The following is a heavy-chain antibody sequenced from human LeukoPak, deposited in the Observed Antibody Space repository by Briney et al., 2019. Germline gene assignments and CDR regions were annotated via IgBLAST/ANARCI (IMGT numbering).Heavy chain of an antibody. CDR1: GYTFTSYD. J-gene: IGHJ4*02. CDR3: ATDLDSSIYMSGFDY. V-gene: IGHV1-24*01. D-gene: IGHD1-1*01. Sequence: ASVKVSCKASGYTFTSYDINWVRQAPGKGLEWMGGFDPEDGETIYAQKFQGRVTMTEDTSTDTAYMELSSLRSEDTAVYYCATDLDSSIYMSGFDYWGQGTLVTVSS. CDR2: FDPEDGET.